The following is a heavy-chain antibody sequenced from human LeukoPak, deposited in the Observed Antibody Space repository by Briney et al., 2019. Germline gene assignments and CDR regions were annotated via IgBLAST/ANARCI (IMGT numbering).Heavy chain of an antibody. Sequence: SQTLSLTCAISGDIVSSNSDAWNWIRQSPSRGLEWLGRTYYRSKWYYDYAVAVKSRISINPDTSKNQFSLQLSSVTPEDTAVYYCARDPVGGSTIFDYWGQGTLVTVSS. J-gene: IGHJ4*02. CDR2: TYYRSKWYY. CDR3: ARDPVGGSTIFDY. CDR1: GDIVSSNSDA. V-gene: IGHV6-1*01. D-gene: IGHD1-26*01.